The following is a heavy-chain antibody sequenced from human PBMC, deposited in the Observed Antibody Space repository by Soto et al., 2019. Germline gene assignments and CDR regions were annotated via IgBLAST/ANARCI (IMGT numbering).Heavy chain of an antibody. CDR3: ARDNGDYIHYGMDV. CDR2: ISYDGSNK. J-gene: IGHJ6*02. CDR1: GFTFSSYA. V-gene: IGHV3-30-3*01. D-gene: IGHD4-17*01. Sequence: GGSLRLSCAASGFTFSSYAMHWVRQAPGKGLEWVAVISYDGSNKYYADSVKGRFTISRDNSKNTLYLQMNSLRAEDTAVYYCARDNGDYIHYGMDVWGQGTTVTVSS.